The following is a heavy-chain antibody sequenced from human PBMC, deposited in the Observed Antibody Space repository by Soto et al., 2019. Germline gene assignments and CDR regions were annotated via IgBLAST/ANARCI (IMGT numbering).Heavy chain of an antibody. V-gene: IGHV4-34*01. D-gene: IGHD3-22*01. CDR3: AKDQSDYYDSSGYYNDY. CDR1: GGSFSGYY. Sequence: SETLSLTCAVYGGSFSGYYWSWIRQPPGKGLEWIGEINHSGSTNYNPSLKSRVTISVDTSKNQFSLKLSSVTAADTAVYYCAKDQSDYYDSSGYYNDYWGQGTLVTVSS. J-gene: IGHJ4*02. CDR2: INHSGST.